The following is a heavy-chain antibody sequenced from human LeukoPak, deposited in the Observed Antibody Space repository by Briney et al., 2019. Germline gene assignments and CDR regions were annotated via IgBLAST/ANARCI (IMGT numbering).Heavy chain of an antibody. Sequence: SETLSLTCTVSGGSISSYYWSWIRQPPGKGLEWIGYIYYSGSTNYNPSLKSRVTISVDTSKNQFSLKLSSVTAADTAVYYCARGFRSSWYDWFDPWGQGTLVTVSS. J-gene: IGHJ5*02. D-gene: IGHD6-13*01. CDR2: IYYSGST. CDR3: ARGFRSSWYDWFDP. V-gene: IGHV4-59*12. CDR1: GGSISSYY.